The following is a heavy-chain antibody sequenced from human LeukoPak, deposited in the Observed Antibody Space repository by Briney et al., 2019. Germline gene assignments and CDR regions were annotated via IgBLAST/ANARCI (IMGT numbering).Heavy chain of an antibody. J-gene: IGHJ4*02. CDR3: ARDSSGWYFYGDY. Sequence: GGSLRLSCAASGFTFSSYGMHWVRQAPGKGLEWVAVITYDGSNKYYADSVKGRFTISRDNSKNTLYLQMNSLRAEDTAVYYCARDSSGWYFYGDYWGQGTLVTVSS. V-gene: IGHV3-30*03. D-gene: IGHD6-19*01. CDR2: ITYDGSNK. CDR1: GFTFSSYG.